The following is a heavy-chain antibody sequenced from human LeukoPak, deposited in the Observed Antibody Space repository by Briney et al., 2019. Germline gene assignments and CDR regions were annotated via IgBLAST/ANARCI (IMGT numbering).Heavy chain of an antibody. CDR1: GFSFSNHW. J-gene: IGHJ4*02. CDR2: IKEDASEK. D-gene: IGHD3-22*01. CDR3: AQASGSFDY. Sequence: GGSLRLSCAASGFSFSNHWMSWVRQAPGKGLEWVANIKEDASEKWYVDSVKGRFTISRDNAKNTLYLQMNSLRAEDTAVYYCAQASGSFDYWGQGTLVTVSS. V-gene: IGHV3-7*01.